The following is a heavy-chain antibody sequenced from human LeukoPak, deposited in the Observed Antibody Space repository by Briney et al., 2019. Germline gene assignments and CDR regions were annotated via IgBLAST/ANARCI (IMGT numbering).Heavy chain of an antibody. V-gene: IGHV1-2*02. CDR1: GYTFTGYY. Sequence: ASVKVSCKASGYTFTGYYMHWVRQAPGQGLEWMGWINPNSGGTNYAQKFQGRVTVTRDTSISTAYMELSRLRSDDTAVYYCAKNYYDSSGYYRGFAFDIWGQGTMVTVSS. D-gene: IGHD3-22*01. CDR3: AKNYYDSSGYYRGFAFDI. CDR2: INPNSGGT. J-gene: IGHJ3*02.